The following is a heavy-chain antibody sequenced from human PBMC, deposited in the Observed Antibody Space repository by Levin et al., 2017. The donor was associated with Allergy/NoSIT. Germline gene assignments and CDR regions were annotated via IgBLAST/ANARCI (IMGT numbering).Heavy chain of an antibody. V-gene: IGHV3-23*01. CDR1: GFTFSGYA. CDR3: ARGVGGYQYNYYGIDV. CDR2: MSATGDRT. Sequence: AASVKVSCVASGFTFSGYAMSWVAQAPGKGLEWVSAMSATGDRTYYADSMKGRFTISRDNSKNTLYLQMNSLRAEDTAVYYCARGVGGYQYNYYGIDVWGQGTTVAVSS. J-gene: IGHJ6*02. D-gene: IGHD5-24*01.